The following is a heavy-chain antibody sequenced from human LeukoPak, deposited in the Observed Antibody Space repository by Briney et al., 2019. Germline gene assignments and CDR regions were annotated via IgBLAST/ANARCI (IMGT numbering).Heavy chain of an antibody. V-gene: IGHV1-46*01. CDR3: AGAAVSSGPPTPFQH. Sequence: ASVKVSCKASGYTFTSYYMHWVRQAPGQGLEWMGTINPSGGSTSYAQKFQGRVTMTRDTSTSTVYMELSSLRSEDTAVYYCAGAAVSSGPPTPFQHWGQGTLVTVPS. CDR2: INPSGGST. J-gene: IGHJ1*01. CDR1: GYTFTSYY. D-gene: IGHD3-22*01.